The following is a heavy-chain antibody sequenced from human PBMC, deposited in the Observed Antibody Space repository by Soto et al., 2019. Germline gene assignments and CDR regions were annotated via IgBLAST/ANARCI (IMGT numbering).Heavy chain of an antibody. CDR2: INHNGISR. D-gene: IGHD3-22*01. V-gene: IGHV3-64D*08. CDR3: AKVMYYYDGSGYYYWHPDAFDI. Sequence: GGSLRLSCSASGFTFGNYAFHWVRQAPGKGLEYVSAINHNGISRYYADSVKGRFTISRDDSKNTVYLQMSSLRPEDTAVYYCAKVMYYYDGSGYYYWHPDAFDIWGQGTMVTVSS. CDR1: GFTFGNYA. J-gene: IGHJ3*02.